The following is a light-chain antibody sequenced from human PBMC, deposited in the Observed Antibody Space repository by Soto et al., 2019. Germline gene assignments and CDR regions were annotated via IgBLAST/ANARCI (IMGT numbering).Light chain of an antibody. J-gene: IGLJ1*01. V-gene: IGLV2-14*01. CDR1: SSDVGSYNY. Sequence: QSVLTQPASVSGSPGQSITISCTGTSSDVGSYNYVSWYQQHPGKAPKLMIYEVSDRPSGISSRFSGYKSGNTASLTISGLQTEDEADAYCNSYQSTRTVFGTLTNVT. CDR2: EVS. CDR3: NSYQSTRTV.